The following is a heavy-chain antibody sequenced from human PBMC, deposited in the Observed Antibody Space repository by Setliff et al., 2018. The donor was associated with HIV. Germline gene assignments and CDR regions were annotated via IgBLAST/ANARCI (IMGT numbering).Heavy chain of an antibody. D-gene: IGHD2-21*01. CDR1: GYSISSGYY. CDR3: ARYGGNSFWFDP. V-gene: IGHV4-38-2*01. CDR2: FYHSTT. Sequence: SETLSLTCVVSGYSISSGYYWGWIRQPPGTGLEWIGSFYHSTTDYNPSLKSRVTISVDTSKNQFSLKLISVTAADTAVYYCARYGGNSFWFDPWGQGTLVTVSS. J-gene: IGHJ5*02.